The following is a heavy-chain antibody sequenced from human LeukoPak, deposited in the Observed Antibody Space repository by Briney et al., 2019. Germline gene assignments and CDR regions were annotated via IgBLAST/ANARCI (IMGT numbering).Heavy chain of an antibody. Sequence: GGSLRLSCAASGFTFSSYAMHWVRQAPGKGLEWVAVISYDGSNKYYADSVKGRFTISRDNSKNTLYLQMDSLRAEDTAVYYCARDSDYDFWSDPYYFDYWGQGTLVTVSS. V-gene: IGHV3-30-3*01. CDR1: GFTFSSYA. D-gene: IGHD3-3*01. CDR2: ISYDGSNK. CDR3: ARDSDYDFWSDPYYFDY. J-gene: IGHJ4*02.